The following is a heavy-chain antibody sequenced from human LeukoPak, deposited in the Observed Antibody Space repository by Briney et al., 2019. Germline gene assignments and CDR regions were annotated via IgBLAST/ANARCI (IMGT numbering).Heavy chain of an antibody. CDR3: AKSGQYSSSWTGDY. CDR2: ISGSGGST. CDR1: GFTFSSYA. Sequence: GGSLRLSCAASGFTFSSYAMSWVRQAPGKGLEWVSAISGSGGSTYYADSVKGRFTISRDNSKNTLYLQMNSLRAEDTAVYYCAKSGQYSSSWTGDYWGQGTLVTVSS. V-gene: IGHV3-23*01. D-gene: IGHD6-13*01. J-gene: IGHJ4*02.